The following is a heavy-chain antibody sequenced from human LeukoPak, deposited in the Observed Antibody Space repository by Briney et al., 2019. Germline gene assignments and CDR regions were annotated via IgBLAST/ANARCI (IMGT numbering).Heavy chain of an antibody. D-gene: IGHD6-19*01. Sequence: GGSLRLSCAASGFTFSAYSMSWVRQAPGKGLDWVSYISSRSFTIYYADSVKGRFTISRDNAKNSLYLEMNSLRDEDTAVYYCARSVIAVAGYDAFDIWGQGTVVTVFS. CDR2: ISSRSFTI. CDR3: ARSVIAVAGYDAFDI. CDR1: GFTFSAYS. J-gene: IGHJ3*02. V-gene: IGHV3-48*02.